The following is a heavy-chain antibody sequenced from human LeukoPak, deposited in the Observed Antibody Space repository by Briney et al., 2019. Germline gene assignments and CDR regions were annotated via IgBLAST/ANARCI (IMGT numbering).Heavy chain of an antibody. CDR1: GFTFSSYS. J-gene: IGHJ4*02. Sequence: GGSLRLSCAASGFTFSSYSMSWVRQAPGKGLEWVSAISGSGGSTYYADSVKGRFTISRDNSKNTLYLQMNSLRAEDTAVYYCAKDSPYGSGKRPLDYWGQGTLVTVSS. D-gene: IGHD3-10*01. CDR3: AKDSPYGSGKRPLDY. CDR2: ISGSGGST. V-gene: IGHV3-23*01.